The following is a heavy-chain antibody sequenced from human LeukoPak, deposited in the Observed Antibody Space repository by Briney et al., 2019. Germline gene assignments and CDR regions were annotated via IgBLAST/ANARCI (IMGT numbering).Heavy chain of an antibody. CDR1: GATFTTCN. CDR3: GRAITIFDYYYMDV. CDR2: LTRKSGNT. Sequence: AAGTLSCKAAGATFTTCNIYMMRHAPAPGNGLMGLLTRKSGNTVYAQKFQGRVIMTRDTSKSTAYMELSSLRSEDTAVYYCGRAITIFDYYYMDVWGKGSTVTVSS. J-gene: IGHJ6*03. D-gene: IGHD3-3*01. V-gene: IGHV1-8*01.